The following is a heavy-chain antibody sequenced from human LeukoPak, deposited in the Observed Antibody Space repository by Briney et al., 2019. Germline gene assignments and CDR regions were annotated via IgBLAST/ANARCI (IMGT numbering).Heavy chain of an antibody. D-gene: IGHD5-18*01. Sequence: SVKVSCKASGGTFSSYAISWVRQAPGQGLEWMGGIIPIFGTANYAQEFQGRVTITADESTSTAYVELSSLRSEDTAVYYCARVSGEVGYSYDVGAFDIWGQGTMVTVSS. V-gene: IGHV1-69*13. CDR1: GGTFSSYA. J-gene: IGHJ3*02. CDR2: IIPIFGTA. CDR3: ARVSGEVGYSYDVGAFDI.